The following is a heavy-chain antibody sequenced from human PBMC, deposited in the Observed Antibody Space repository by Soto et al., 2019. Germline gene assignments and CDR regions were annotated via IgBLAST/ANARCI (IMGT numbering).Heavy chain of an antibody. CDR1: GFAFGKYP. Sequence: EAQLLQSGGGVVPPGGSLRLSCVASGFAFGKYPMAWVRQTPGKGLEWISTISGTGGMTDYADSVRGRFTVSIDHSKDTVPLEINSLRGDDTAGYYCAKDRTIARGNRAFDIWGQGTTVSISS. D-gene: IGHD3-10*01. J-gene: IGHJ3*02. V-gene: IGHV3-23*01. CDR2: ISGTGGMT. CDR3: AKDRTIARGNRAFDI.